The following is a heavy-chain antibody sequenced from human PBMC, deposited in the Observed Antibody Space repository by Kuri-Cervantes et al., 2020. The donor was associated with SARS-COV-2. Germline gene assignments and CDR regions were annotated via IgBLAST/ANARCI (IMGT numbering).Heavy chain of an antibody. CDR2: ISYDGSNK. CDR1: GFTFSSYG. J-gene: IGHJ4*02. Sequence: LSLTCAASGFTFSSYGMHWVRQAPGKGLEWVAVISYDGSNKYYADSVKGRFTISRDNSKNTLYLQMNSLRAEDTAVYYCAKDLIGHPLFDYCGQGTLVTVSS. CDR3: AKDLIGHPLFDY. D-gene: IGHD2-8*01. V-gene: IGHV3-30*18.